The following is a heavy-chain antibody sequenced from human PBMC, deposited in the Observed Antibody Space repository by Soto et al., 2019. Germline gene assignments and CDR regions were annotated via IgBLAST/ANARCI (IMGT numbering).Heavy chain of an antibody. CDR2: ISGSGGST. D-gene: IGHD6-19*01. J-gene: IGHJ4*02. V-gene: IGHV3-23*01. CDR3: AKGFKFRGIAVAGNFDY. CDR1: GFTFSSYA. Sequence: GGSLRLSCAASGFTFSSYAMSWVRQAPGKGLEWVSAISGSGGSTYYADSVKGRFTISRDNSKNTLYLQMNSLRAEDTAVYYCAKGFKFRGIAVAGNFDYWGQGTLVTVSS.